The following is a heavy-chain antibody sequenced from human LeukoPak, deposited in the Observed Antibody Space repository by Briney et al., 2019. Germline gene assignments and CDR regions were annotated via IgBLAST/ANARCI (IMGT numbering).Heavy chain of an antibody. Sequence: GGSLRLSCAASGFIFSTYAMHWVRQAPGNGLEWVAVISYDGSNKYYADSVKGRFTISRDNSKSTLYLQMNSLRAEDTAVYYCAKDPKVLPAFYYYYMDVWGKGTTVTVSS. J-gene: IGHJ6*03. CDR3: AKDPKVLPAFYYYYMDV. D-gene: IGHD2-2*01. CDR2: ISYDGSNK. CDR1: GFIFSTYA. V-gene: IGHV3-30-3*01.